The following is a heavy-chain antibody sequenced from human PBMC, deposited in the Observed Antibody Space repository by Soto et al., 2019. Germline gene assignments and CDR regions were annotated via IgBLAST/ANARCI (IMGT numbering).Heavy chain of an antibody. CDR1: GFTVSSNY. CDR3: ARYSSSWYSNWYFDL. V-gene: IGHV3-53*02. D-gene: IGHD6-13*01. J-gene: IGHJ2*01. CDR2: IYSGGST. Sequence: EVQLVETGGGLIQPGGSLRLSCAASGFTVSSNYMSWVRQAPGKGLEWVSVIYSGGSTNYADSVKGRSTISRDNSKNTLYLQMNSLRAEDTAVYYCARYSSSWYSNWYFDLWGRGTLVTVSS.